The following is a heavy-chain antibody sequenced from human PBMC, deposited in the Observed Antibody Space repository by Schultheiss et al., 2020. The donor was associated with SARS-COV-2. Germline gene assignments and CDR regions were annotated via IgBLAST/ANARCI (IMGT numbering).Heavy chain of an antibody. CDR1: GFTFSSYA. CDR2: ISSDGGNT. J-gene: IGHJ4*02. CDR3: VKDRSDGVYDLRGRFDY. V-gene: IGHV3-64D*09. D-gene: IGHD5/OR15-5a*01. Sequence: GGSLRLSCSASGFTFSSYAMHWVRQAPGKGLEYVSAISSDGGNTYYADSVKGRFTISRDNSKNTLYLHMSTLRAEDTALYYCVKDRSDGVYDLRGRFDYWGQVALVTVSS.